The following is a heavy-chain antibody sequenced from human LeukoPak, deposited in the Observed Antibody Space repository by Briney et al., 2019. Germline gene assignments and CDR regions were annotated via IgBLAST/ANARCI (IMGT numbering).Heavy chain of an antibody. CDR3: ARVGGEQWLVIGGY. Sequence: ASVKVSCKASGYTFTNYGISWVRQAPGQGLEWMGWISASNGNTNYAQRLQGRVTMTTDTSTSTAYMELRGLRSDDTAVYYCARVGGEQWLVIGGYWGQGTLVTVSS. J-gene: IGHJ4*02. D-gene: IGHD6-19*01. V-gene: IGHV1-18*01. CDR1: GYTFTNYG. CDR2: ISASNGNT.